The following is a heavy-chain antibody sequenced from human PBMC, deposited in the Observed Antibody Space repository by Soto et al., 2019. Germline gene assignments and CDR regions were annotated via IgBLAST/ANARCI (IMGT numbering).Heavy chain of an antibody. J-gene: IGHJ5*02. D-gene: IGHD2-2*01. Sequence: ASVKVSCKVSGYTLTELSMHWVRQAPGKGLEWMGGFDPEDGETIYAQKFQGRVTMTEDTSTDTAYMELSSLRSEDTAVYYCAAVDIVVVPAGFDPWGQGTLVTVSS. V-gene: IGHV1-24*01. CDR2: FDPEDGET. CDR3: AAVDIVVVPAGFDP. CDR1: GYTLTELS.